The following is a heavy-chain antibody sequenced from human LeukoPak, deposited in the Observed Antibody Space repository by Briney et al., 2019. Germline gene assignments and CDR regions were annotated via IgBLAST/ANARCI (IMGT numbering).Heavy chain of an antibody. CDR1: GGSFSGYY. CDR3: AKTGDLNYWYFDL. D-gene: IGHD7-27*01. Sequence: PSETLSLTCAVYGGSFSGYYWSWIRQPPGKGLEWIGEINHSGSTNYHPSLKSRVTISVDTSKNQFSLKLSSVTAADTAVYYCAKTGDLNYWYFDLWGRGTLVTVSS. CDR2: INHSGST. J-gene: IGHJ2*01. V-gene: IGHV4-34*01.